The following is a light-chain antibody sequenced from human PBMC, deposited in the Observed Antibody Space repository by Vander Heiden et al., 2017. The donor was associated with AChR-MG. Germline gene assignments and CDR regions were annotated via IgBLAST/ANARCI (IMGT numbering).Light chain of an antibody. J-gene: IGLJ2*01. CDR3: QAWDNSIVV. CDR2: QDN. CDR1: NLGDKY. Sequence: SYELTQPPSVSVSPGQTASIACSGDNLGDKYISWYQQKRGQSPVLVIFQDNRRPSGTPERFSGSNSGNTATLAISGTQAMDEGDYYCQAWDNSIVVFGGGTKLTVL. V-gene: IGLV3-1*01.